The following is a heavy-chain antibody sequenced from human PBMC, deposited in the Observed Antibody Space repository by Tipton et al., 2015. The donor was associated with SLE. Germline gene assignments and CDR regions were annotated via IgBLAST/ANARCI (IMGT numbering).Heavy chain of an antibody. CDR2: IRYNGINK. CDR3: ARDDIVVVPAAIRGYGMDV. D-gene: IGHD2-2*01. CDR1: GFTFSHYG. J-gene: IGHJ6*02. V-gene: IGHV3-30*02. Sequence: SLRLSCAASGFTFSHYGMHWIRQAPGKGLEWVAFIRYNGINKYYADSVKGRFTISRDNAKNSLYLQMNSLRAEDTAVYYCARDDIVVVPAAIRGYGMDVWGQGTTVTVSS.